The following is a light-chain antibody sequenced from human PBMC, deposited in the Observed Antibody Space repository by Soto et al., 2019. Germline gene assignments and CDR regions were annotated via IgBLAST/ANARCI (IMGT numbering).Light chain of an antibody. CDR1: QSVSSY. CDR2: DAS. J-gene: IGKJ2*01. V-gene: IGKV3-11*01. Sequence: EIVLTQSPATLSLSPGERATLSCRASQSVSSYLAWYQQKPGQAPRLLIYDASNRATGIPARFSGSGFGTDFTLTISSLEPEDFSVYYGQQRSNWPRTFGQGTKLEIK. CDR3: QQRSNWPRT.